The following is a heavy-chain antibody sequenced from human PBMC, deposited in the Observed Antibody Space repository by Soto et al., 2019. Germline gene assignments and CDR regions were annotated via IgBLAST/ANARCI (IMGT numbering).Heavy chain of an antibody. CDR1: GFRLGTYG. Sequence: GGSLRLSCTASGFRLGTYGMHWVRRAPGKGLEWVAVIWNDGTNKYQAETVKGRFTVSRDNSKNTLYLQMNSLRVEDTAVYYCARIYSDALDIWGQGTMVTVS. V-gene: IGHV3-33*01. J-gene: IGHJ3*02. CDR3: ARIYSDALDI. CDR2: IWNDGTNK. D-gene: IGHD1-26*01.